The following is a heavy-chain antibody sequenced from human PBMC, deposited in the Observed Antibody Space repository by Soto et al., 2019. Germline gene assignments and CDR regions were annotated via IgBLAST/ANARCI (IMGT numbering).Heavy chain of an antibody. Sequence: EVQLVESGGGLVQPGGSLTLSCAASGFSVSSDYVSWVRQPPGKGLEWVSTIYSGGSIYYADSVKGRFATSRDNSKNTLYLQMNSLRVEDTGVYYFAREAGGGYYFDYWGQGTLVTVSS. CDR2: IYSGGSI. CDR1: GFSVSSDY. CDR3: AREAGGGYYFDY. V-gene: IGHV3-66*01. D-gene: IGHD3-22*01. J-gene: IGHJ4*02.